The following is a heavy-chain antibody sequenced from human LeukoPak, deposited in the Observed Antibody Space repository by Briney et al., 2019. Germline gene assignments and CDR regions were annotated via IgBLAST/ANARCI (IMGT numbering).Heavy chain of an antibody. J-gene: IGHJ4*02. Sequence: GASVKVSCKASGYTFTSYGISWVRQASGQGLEWMGWISAYNGNTNYAQKLQGRVTMTTDTSTSTAYMELRSLRPDDTAVYYCARDDYDSSGSYFDYWGQGTLVTVSS. CDR3: ARDDYDSSGSYFDY. V-gene: IGHV1-18*01. D-gene: IGHD3-22*01. CDR1: GYTFTSYG. CDR2: ISAYNGNT.